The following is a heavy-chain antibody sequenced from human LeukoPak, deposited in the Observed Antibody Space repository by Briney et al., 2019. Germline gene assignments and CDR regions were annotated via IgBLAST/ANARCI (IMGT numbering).Heavy chain of an antibody. CDR1: GFTFADYA. V-gene: IGHV3-49*04. CDR2: IRSRTYGGTT. CDR3: TRIRDAYTLDY. Sequence: GVLRLSCTASGFTFADYAMSWVRQAPGKGLEWVGFIRSRTYGGTTEYAASVKGRFTISRDDSKSIAYLQMISLKTEDTAVYYCTRIRDAYTLDYWGQGTLVTVSS. J-gene: IGHJ4*02. D-gene: IGHD5-24*01.